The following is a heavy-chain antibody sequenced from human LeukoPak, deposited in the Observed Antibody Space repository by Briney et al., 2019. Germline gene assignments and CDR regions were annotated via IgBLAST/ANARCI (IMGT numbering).Heavy chain of an antibody. J-gene: IGHJ3*02. Sequence: PGGSLRLSCAASGFTFSSYEMNWVRQAPGKGREWVSYISSSGSTIYYADSVKGRFTISRDNAKNSLYLQMNSLRAEDTAVYYCASPYGDYDAFDIWGQGTMVTVSS. CDR1: GFTFSSYE. CDR2: ISSSGSTI. V-gene: IGHV3-48*03. CDR3: ASPYGDYDAFDI. D-gene: IGHD4-17*01.